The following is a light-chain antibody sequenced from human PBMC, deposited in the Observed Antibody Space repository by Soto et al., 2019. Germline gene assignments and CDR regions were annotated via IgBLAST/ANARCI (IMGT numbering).Light chain of an antibody. V-gene: IGLV2-8*01. CDR3: SSYAGSSNLV. CDR2: EVT. Sequence: QSALTQPASVSGSPGQSITISCTGTSSDVGGYTYVSWYQQHPGKTPKLIIYEVTKRPSGVLNRFSGSKSGNTASLTVAGLQTYDEAEYFCSSYAGSSNLVFGTGTKLTVL. J-gene: IGLJ2*01. CDR1: SSDVGGYTY.